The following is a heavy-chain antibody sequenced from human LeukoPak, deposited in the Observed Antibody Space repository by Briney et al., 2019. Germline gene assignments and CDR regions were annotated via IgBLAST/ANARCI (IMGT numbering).Heavy chain of an antibody. CDR2: ISSSSSYT. V-gene: IGHV3-11*05. CDR1: GFTVSSDY. Sequence: GGSLRLSCAASGFTVSSDYMSWVRQAPGKGLEWVSYISSSSSYTNYADSVKGRFTISRDNAKNSLYLQMNSLRAEDTAVYYCARGGGYGYRYYFDYWGREPWSPSPQ. CDR3: ARGGGYGYRYYFDY. J-gene: IGHJ4*02. D-gene: IGHD5-18*01.